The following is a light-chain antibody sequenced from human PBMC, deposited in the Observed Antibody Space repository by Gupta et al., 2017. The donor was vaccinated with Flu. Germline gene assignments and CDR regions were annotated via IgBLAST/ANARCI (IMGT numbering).Light chain of an antibody. CDR1: SSNIGSNT. CDR3: AAWDGSLNGFV. J-gene: IGLJ1*01. V-gene: IGLV1-44*01. Sequence: QSVLTQQPSASGTPGQTVTISCSGSSSNIGSNTVNWYRQFPGMAPTLLIYSDNERPSWVPDRFSGSKSGTSASLAISGLQAEDEADFYCAAWDGSLNGFVFGTGTTVTVL. CDR2: SDN.